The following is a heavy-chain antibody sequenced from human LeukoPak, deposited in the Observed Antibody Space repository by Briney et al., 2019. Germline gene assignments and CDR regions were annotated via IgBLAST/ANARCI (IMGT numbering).Heavy chain of an antibody. D-gene: IGHD3-22*01. V-gene: IGHV3-48*02. J-gene: IGHJ5*02. Sequence: SGGSLRPSCAASGFTFSDYSMNWVRQAPGKGLEWVSYISSSSSTVYYADSVKGRFTISRDNAKNSLYLQMNSLRDEDTAVYYCARKSDYDSSGYHNWFDLWGQGTLVTVSS. CDR2: ISSSSSTV. CDR1: GFTFSDYS. CDR3: ARKSDYDSSGYHNWFDL.